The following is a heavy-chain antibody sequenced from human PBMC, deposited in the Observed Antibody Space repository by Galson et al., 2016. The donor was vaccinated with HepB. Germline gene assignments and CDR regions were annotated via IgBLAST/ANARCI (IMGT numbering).Heavy chain of an antibody. D-gene: IGHD3-10*01. CDR1: GFSLTTSGVG. CDR3: AHRPSYYGSGSTSFDI. V-gene: IGHV2-5*01. J-gene: IGHJ3*02. CDR2: IYWNDDQ. Sequence: PALVKPTQTLTLTCTCSGFSLTTSGVGVAWIRQPPGKALEWLALIYWNDDQRYSPSLRSRLTITKDTSKNQVVLTMTNMDPVDTAPYYCAHRPSYYGSGSTSFDIWGRGTMVTVSS.